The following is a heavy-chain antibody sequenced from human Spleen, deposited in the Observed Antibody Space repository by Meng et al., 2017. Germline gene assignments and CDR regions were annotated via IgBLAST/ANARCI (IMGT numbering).Heavy chain of an antibody. D-gene: IGHD4-11*01. Sequence: QMQLQDSAPGLVEPSETLSLTCTVSRGSINSYDHYWGWIRQPPGKGLEWIGEINHSGSTNYNPSLESRATISVDTSQNNLSLKLSSVTAADSAVYYCARGPTTMAHDFDYWGQGTLVTVAS. CDR3: ARGPTTMAHDFDY. CDR2: INHSGST. CDR1: RGSINSYDHY. J-gene: IGHJ4*02. V-gene: IGHV4-39*02.